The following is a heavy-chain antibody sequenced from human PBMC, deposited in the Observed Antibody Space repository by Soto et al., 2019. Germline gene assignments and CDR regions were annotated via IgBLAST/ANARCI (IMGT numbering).Heavy chain of an antibody. CDR3: ARAGSGYCSGGSCIFDY. CDR1: GDSISSGGYY. D-gene: IGHD2-15*01. V-gene: IGHV4-31*03. CDR2: IYYSGST. J-gene: IGHJ4*02. Sequence: QVQLQESGPGLVKPSQTLSLTCTVSGDSISSGGYYWSWIRQHPGKGLEWIGYIYYSGSTYYNPSLKSRVTISVDTSKNQFSLKLSFVTAADTAVYYCARAGSGYCSGGSCIFDYWGQGTLVTVSS.